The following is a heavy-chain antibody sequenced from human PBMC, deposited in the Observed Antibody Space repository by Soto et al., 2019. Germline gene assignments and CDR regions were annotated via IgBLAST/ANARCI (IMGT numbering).Heavy chain of an antibody. D-gene: IGHD2-15*01. CDR2: IKQDGSEK. CDR1: GFTFSSYW. Sequence: GGSLRLSCAASGFTFSSYWMSWVRQAPGKGLEWVANIKQDGSEKYYVDSVKGRFTISRDNAKNSLYLQMNSLRAEDTAVYYCAREELGYCSGGSCKLYDYWGQGTLVTVSS. J-gene: IGHJ4*02. CDR3: AREELGYCSGGSCKLYDY. V-gene: IGHV3-7*05.